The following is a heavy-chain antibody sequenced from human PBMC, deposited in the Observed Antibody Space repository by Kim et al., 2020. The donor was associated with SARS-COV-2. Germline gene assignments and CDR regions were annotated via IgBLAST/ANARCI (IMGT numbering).Heavy chain of an antibody. D-gene: IGHD5-18*01. V-gene: IGHV3-23*01. CDR2: ISGSGDST. CDR1: GFTFSSNG. Sequence: GGSLRLSCAASGFTFSSNGMSWVRQAPGMGLEWVSSISGSGDSTYYADSVKGRFTISRDNSKNTLYLQTNSLRAEDTAVYYCAKGQYNFDYLGQGTLVIV. CDR3: AKGQYNFDY. J-gene: IGHJ4*02.